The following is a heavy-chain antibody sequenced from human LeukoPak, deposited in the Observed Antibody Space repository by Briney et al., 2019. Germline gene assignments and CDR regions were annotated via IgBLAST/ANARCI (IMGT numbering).Heavy chain of an antibody. D-gene: IGHD1-26*01. CDR1: GYSFVGYF. CDR2: INSNSGGT. CDR3: ARDLSSTPNWEFDY. Sequence: ASVKVSCKTSGYSFVGYFIHWVRQAPGQGLQWMGRINSNSGGTEYEPSFQGRVTMTRDTSISTAYVEVSTLKSDDTAVYYCARDLSSTPNWEFDYWGQGTQVTVSS. V-gene: IGHV1-2*06. J-gene: IGHJ4*02.